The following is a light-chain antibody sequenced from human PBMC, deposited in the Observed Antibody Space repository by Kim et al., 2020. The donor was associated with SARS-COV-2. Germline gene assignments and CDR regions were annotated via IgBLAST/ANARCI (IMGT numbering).Light chain of an antibody. V-gene: IGKV1-17*03. CDR1: QVINIF. CDR3: LQLQTYPYT. Sequence: SASVGARVTFTCRASQVINIFLAWFQQKPGKVPKRLIYAASSLQSGVPSRFSGSGSGTEFTLTISSLQPEDFATYYCLQLQTYPYTFGQGTKLEIK. CDR2: AAS. J-gene: IGKJ2*01.